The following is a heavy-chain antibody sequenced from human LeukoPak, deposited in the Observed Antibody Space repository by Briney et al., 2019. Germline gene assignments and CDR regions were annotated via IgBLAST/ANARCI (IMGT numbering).Heavy chain of an antibody. V-gene: IGHV4-59*01. CDR1: GDSISRNY. CDR3: AKWGDGMDV. J-gene: IGHJ6*02. D-gene: IGHD2-8*01. CDR2: AYYSGST. Sequence: SETLSLTCSVSGDSISRNYWTWIRQPPGKGLEWIGYAYYSGSTNYNPSLKSRVTISVDTSKKQFSLKLTSVTAADTAVYYCAKWGDGMDVWGQGTTVTVSS.